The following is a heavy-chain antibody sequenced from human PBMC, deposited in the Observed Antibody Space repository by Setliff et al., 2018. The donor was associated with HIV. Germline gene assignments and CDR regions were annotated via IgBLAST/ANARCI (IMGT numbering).Heavy chain of an antibody. D-gene: IGHD1-20*01. CDR1: GLTVSRYG. V-gene: IGHV3-30*02. J-gene: IGHJ6*03. CDR2: IQYDESNK. CDR3: AKSFNSGPTNWNIDV. Sequence: GGTLRLSCAVSGLTVSRYGFHWVRQVPGNGLYWVTFIQYDESNKFYGDPVRGRFTISRDNAKNTLYRQMNSLRSEDTAVYFCAKSFNSGPTNWNIDVWGTGTTVTVSS.